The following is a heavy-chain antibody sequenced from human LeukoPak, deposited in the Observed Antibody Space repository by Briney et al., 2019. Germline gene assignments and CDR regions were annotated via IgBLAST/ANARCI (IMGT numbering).Heavy chain of an antibody. CDR2: IYYSGST. Sequence: TSETLSLTCTVSGGSISSYYWSWIRQSPGKGLEWIGYIYYSGSTNYNPSLKSRVTISVDTSKNQFSLKLSSVTAADTAVYYCARVGTYYYGSGSYYLDYWGQGTLVTVSS. CDR3: ARVGTYYYGSGSYYLDY. CDR1: GGSISSYY. V-gene: IGHV4-59*01. J-gene: IGHJ4*02. D-gene: IGHD3-10*01.